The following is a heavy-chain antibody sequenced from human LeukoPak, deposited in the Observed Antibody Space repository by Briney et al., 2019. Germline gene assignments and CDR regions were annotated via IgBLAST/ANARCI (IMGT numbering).Heavy chain of an antibody. CDR2: IYYSGST. CDR1: GGSISSYY. J-gene: IGHJ2*01. Sequence: SSETLSLTCTVSGGSISSYYWSWIRQPPGKGLEWIGYIYYSGSTNYNPSLKSRVTISVDTSKNQFSLKLSSVTAADTAVYYCARGRKAARPNFDLWGRGTLVTVSS. D-gene: IGHD6-6*01. CDR3: ARGRKAARPNFDL. V-gene: IGHV4-59*12.